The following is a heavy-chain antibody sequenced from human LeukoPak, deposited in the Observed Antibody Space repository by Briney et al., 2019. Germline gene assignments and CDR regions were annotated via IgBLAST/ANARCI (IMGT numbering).Heavy chain of an antibody. J-gene: IGHJ5*02. V-gene: IGHV1-18*01. CDR2: ISAYNGNT. CDR1: GYTFTSYG. D-gene: IGHD1-26*01. CDR3: ASTISDSGSYSFDP. Sequence: ASVKVSCKASGYTFTSYGISWVRQAPGQGLEWMGWISAYNGNTNYAQKLQGRVTKTTDTSTSTAYMELRSLRSDDTAVYYCASTISDSGSYSFDPWGQGTLVTVSS.